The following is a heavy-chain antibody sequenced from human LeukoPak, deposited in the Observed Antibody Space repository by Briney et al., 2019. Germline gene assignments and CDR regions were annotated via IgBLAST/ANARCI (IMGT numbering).Heavy chain of an antibody. Sequence: ASVKVSCKASGGTFSSYAISWVRQAPGQGLEWMGRIIPIFGTANYAQKFQGRVTITTDESTSTAYMELSSLRSEDTAVYYCARAGIRLPWNFDYWGQGTLATVSS. CDR3: ARAGIRLPWNFDY. CDR2: IIPIFGTA. CDR1: GGTFSSYA. V-gene: IGHV1-69*05. J-gene: IGHJ4*02. D-gene: IGHD2-2*01.